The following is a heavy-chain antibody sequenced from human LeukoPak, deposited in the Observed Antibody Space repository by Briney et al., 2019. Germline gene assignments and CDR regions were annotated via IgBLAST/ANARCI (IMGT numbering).Heavy chain of an antibody. D-gene: IGHD3-10*01. Sequence: GASVKVSCKASGYTFMSYGITWVRQAPGQGLEWLGWISAYDGNTNYVQMLQGRVTMTVDTSTSSAYMDLRSLRSDDTAVYYCARGLWFGEFFYFDYWGQGTLVTVSS. J-gene: IGHJ4*02. CDR1: GYTFMSYG. V-gene: IGHV1-18*01. CDR2: ISAYDGNT. CDR3: ARGLWFGEFFYFDY.